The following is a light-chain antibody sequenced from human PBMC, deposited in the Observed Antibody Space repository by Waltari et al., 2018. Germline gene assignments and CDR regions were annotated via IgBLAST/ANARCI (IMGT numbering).Light chain of an antibody. CDR1: QSVTNY. CDR3: QQRRDWPLT. CDR2: DTS. V-gene: IGKV3-11*01. J-gene: IGKJ4*01. Sequence: DIVLTQSPAILSLSPGERASLSCRASQSVTNYLAWYQQKPGQAPRLLIYDTSNRATGIPARFSGSGFGIDFTLTISSLEPEDFAVYYCQQRRDWPLTFGGGTKVEIK.